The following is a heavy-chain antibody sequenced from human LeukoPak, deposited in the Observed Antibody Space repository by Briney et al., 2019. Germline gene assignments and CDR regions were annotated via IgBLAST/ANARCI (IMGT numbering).Heavy chain of an antibody. J-gene: IGHJ4*02. CDR2: VSSGSSTV. V-gene: IGHV3-48*01. Sequence: GGSLRLSCAASGFAFSGYSMNWVRQAAGKGLEWLSYVSSGSSTVYYADSVKGRFTISRDNAKNSLYLQMNSLRAEDTAVYYCARSRTGNYFDYWGQGTLVTVSS. CDR3: ARSRTGNYFDY. D-gene: IGHD2-8*02. CDR1: GFAFSGYS.